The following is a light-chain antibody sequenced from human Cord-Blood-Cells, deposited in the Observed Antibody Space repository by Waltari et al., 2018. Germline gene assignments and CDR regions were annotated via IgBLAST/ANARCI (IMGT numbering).Light chain of an antibody. CDR3: CSYAGSYTWV. CDR1: SRDVGGYHY. J-gene: IGLJ3*02. Sequence: QSALTQPRSVSGSPGQSVTISCTGTSRDVGGYHYISWYQQHPGKAPNLMIYDVSKRPSGVPDRFSGSKSGNTASLTISGLQAEDEADYYCCSYAGSYTWVFGGGTKLTVL. V-gene: IGLV2-11*01. CDR2: DVS.